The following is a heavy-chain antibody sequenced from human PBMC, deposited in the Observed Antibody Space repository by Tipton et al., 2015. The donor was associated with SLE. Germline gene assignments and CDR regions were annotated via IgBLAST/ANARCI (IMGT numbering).Heavy chain of an antibody. J-gene: IGHJ4*02. CDR1: GFTFSSYS. D-gene: IGHD3-3*01. V-gene: IGHV3-21*01. CDR3: ARNRHSNDFWSGYALDN. Sequence: GSLRLSCAASGFTFSSYSMNWVRQAPGKGLEWVSSISSSSSYIYYADSVKGRFTISRDNAKNSLDLRMHSLKADDTAVYYCARNRHSNDFWSGYALDNWGQGTPVTVSS. CDR2: ISSSSSYI.